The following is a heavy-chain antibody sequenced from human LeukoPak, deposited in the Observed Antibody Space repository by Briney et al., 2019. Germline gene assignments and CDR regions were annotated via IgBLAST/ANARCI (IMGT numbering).Heavy chain of an antibody. CDR1: GGSFSGYY. Sequence: SETLSLTCAVYGGSFSGYYWSWIRQPPGKGLGWIGEINHSGSTNYNPSLKSRVTISVDTSKNQFSLKLSSVTAADTAVYYCARGGYSYGHVDYWGQGTPVTVSS. D-gene: IGHD5-18*01. CDR3: ARGGYSYGHVDY. J-gene: IGHJ4*02. CDR2: INHSGST. V-gene: IGHV4-34*01.